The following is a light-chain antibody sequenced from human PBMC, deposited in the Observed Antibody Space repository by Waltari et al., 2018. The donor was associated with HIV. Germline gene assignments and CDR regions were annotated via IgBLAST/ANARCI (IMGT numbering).Light chain of an antibody. CDR1: SSAVGAYNY. V-gene: IGLV2-14*03. CDR2: SVS. Sequence: QSALTQPASVSGSPGQSITISCTGASSAVGAYNYVSWYQPPPGKAPNLMIYSVSNRPSGVSNRFSGSKSGNTAALTISGLQAEDEADYYCSSYTGSSTLGVFGTGTRVTVL. J-gene: IGLJ1*01. CDR3: SSYTGSSTLGV.